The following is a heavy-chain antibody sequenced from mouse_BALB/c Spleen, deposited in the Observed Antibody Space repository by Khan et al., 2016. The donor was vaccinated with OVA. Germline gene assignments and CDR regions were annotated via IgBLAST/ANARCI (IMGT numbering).Heavy chain of an antibody. V-gene: IGHV1S56*01. Sequence: VQLQESGPELVKPGASVRISCKASGYAFTTYYIHWVKQRPGQRLEWIGWIYPGNVNTKYNEKFKGKATLTADKSSSTVYMQLISLTSEDSAVYFCARDDYFVGDAMDYWGQGTSVTVSS. CDR1: GYAFTTYY. J-gene: IGHJ4*01. CDR2: IYPGNVNT. CDR3: ARDDYFVGDAMDY. D-gene: IGHD2-4*01.